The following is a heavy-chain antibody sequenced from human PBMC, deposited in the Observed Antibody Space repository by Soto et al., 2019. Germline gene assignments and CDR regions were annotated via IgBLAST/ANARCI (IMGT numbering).Heavy chain of an antibody. Sequence: QLQLQESGPGLVKPSETLSLTCTVSGGSISSSSYYWGWIRQPPGKGLEWIGSIYYSGSTYYNPSHKSRVPISVDTSKNQFSLKLSSVTAADTAVYYCARGYYYGSGSYYNLEYFQHWGQGTLVTVSS. CDR1: GGSISSSSYY. J-gene: IGHJ1*01. CDR3: ARGYYYGSGSYYNLEYFQH. D-gene: IGHD3-10*01. V-gene: IGHV4-39*01. CDR2: IYYSGST.